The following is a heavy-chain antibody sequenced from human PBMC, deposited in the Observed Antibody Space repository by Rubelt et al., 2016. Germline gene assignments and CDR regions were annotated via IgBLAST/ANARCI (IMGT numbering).Heavy chain of an antibody. CDR2: IRHDGSNK. D-gene: IGHD5-24*01. J-gene: IGHJ6*02. CDR1: GFTLSSYG. V-gene: IGHV3-30*02. Sequence: QVQLVESGGGVVQPGGSLRLSCAASGFTLSSYGMHWVRQAPGKGLEWVTFIRHDGSNKYYADSVKGRFTISRDNSKSTLYLQMNSLRAEDTAVYYCAKGGDGYNPGYYYYYGMDVWGQGTTVTVSS. CDR3: AKGGDGYNPGYYYYYGMDV.